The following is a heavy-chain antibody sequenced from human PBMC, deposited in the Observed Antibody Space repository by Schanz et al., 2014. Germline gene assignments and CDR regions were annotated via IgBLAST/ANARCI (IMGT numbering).Heavy chain of an antibody. CDR3: ARGNTIFGVVILGWLDP. Sequence: QVQLVQSGAEVKKPGSSVTVSCKASGDTLSSYGISWVRQAPGQGLEWMGRIIPNLGLANYAQKFQGRVTITADKSTSTVYMELSSLRSEDTAIYYCARGNTIFGVVILGWLDPWGQGTLVTVSS. CDR2: IIPNLGLA. CDR1: GDTLSSYG. J-gene: IGHJ5*02. D-gene: IGHD3-3*01. V-gene: IGHV1-69*04.